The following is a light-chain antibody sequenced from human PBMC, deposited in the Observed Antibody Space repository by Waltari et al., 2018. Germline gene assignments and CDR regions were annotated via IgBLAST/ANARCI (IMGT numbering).Light chain of an antibody. CDR1: RSDVGAYDY. V-gene: IGLV2-11*01. CDR3: CSYAGRYTNYV. Sequence: QSALTQPRSVSGSPGQSVTISCTGTRSDVGAYDYVSWYQQRPGKAPKLIFYDVTVRPAGGPDRFSGSKSDNKASLTISGLQADDEADYYCCSYAGRYTNYVFGSGTKVTVL. CDR2: DVT. J-gene: IGLJ1*01.